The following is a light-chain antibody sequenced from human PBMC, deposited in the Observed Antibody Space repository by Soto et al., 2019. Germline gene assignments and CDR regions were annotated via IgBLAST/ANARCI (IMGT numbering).Light chain of an antibody. J-gene: IGLJ1*01. CDR1: SSDVGAYNF. CDR3: SSFTRSSTYV. Sequence: QSVLTQPASVSGSPGQSITISCTGTSSDVGAYNFVSWYQQYPGKAPKVMIYEVNNRPSEVSNRFSGSKSGNTASLTISGLQAEDEADYYCSSFTRSSTYVFGSGTKLTVL. CDR2: EVN. V-gene: IGLV2-14*01.